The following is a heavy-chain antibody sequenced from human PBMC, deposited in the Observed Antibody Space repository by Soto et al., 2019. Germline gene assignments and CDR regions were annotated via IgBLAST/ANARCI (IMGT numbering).Heavy chain of an antibody. CDR3: ARDATYSSSWNRYYYYGMDV. D-gene: IGHD6-13*01. Sequence: ASVKVSCKXSGYTFTSYGISWVRQAPGQGLEWMGWISAYNGNTNYAQKLQGRVTMTTDTSTSTAYMELRSLRSDDTAVYYCARDATYSSSWNRYYYYGMDVWGQGTTVTVSS. J-gene: IGHJ6*02. V-gene: IGHV1-18*04. CDR1: GYTFTSYG. CDR2: ISAYNGNT.